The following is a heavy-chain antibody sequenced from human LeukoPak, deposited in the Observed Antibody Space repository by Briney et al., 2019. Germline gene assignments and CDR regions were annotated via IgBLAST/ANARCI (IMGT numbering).Heavy chain of an antibody. D-gene: IGHD6-13*01. CDR1: GFTFSGYG. CDR3: ARDPNFFAAAGTFDY. J-gene: IGHJ4*02. CDR2: IWYDGSNK. V-gene: IGHV3-33*01. Sequence: SGGSLRLSCAASGFTFSGYGMHWVRQAPGKGLEWVAVIWYDGSNKYYADSVKGRFTISRDNSKNTLYLQMNSLRAEDTAVYYCARDPNFFAAAGTFDYWGQGTLVTVSS.